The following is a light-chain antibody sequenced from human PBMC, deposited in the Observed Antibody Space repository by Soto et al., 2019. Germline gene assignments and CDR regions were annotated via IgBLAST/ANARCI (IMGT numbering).Light chain of an antibody. CDR3: QQYNSYSVT. CDR1: QSISRW. J-gene: IGKJ1*01. V-gene: IGKV1-5*03. Sequence: DIPMTQSPSTLSASVGDRVTSACRASQSISRWVAWYQQKPGKAPKLLIYTASTLASGVPLRFSGGGSGTEFTLTISSLQPDDFATYYCQQYNSYSVTFGQGTRVEI. CDR2: TAS.